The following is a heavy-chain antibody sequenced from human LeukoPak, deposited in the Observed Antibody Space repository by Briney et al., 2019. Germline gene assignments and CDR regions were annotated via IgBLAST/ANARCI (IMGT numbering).Heavy chain of an antibody. Sequence: GESLKISCKGSGYSFTSYWIGWVRQMPGKGLEWMVIIYPGDSDTRYSPSFQGQVTISADKSISTAYLQWSSLKASDTAMYYCARHEASNWAYFDYWGQGTLVTVSS. CDR1: GYSFTSYW. J-gene: IGHJ4*02. CDR2: IYPGDSDT. V-gene: IGHV5-51*01. D-gene: IGHD3-16*01. CDR3: ARHEASNWAYFDY.